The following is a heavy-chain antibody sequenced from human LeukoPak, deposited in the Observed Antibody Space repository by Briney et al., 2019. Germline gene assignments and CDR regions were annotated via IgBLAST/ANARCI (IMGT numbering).Heavy chain of an antibody. Sequence: GGSLRLSCAAPGFTFSSYWMTWVRQAPGEGLEWVANIKQDESEKYYVDSVRGRFTISRDNAKNSLFLQMNSLRADDTAVYFCARFVVMPAAPGGWFDPWGQGTLVTVSS. CDR2: IKQDESEK. CDR1: GFTFSSYW. J-gene: IGHJ5*02. D-gene: IGHD2-2*01. CDR3: ARFVVMPAAPGGWFDP. V-gene: IGHV3-7*01.